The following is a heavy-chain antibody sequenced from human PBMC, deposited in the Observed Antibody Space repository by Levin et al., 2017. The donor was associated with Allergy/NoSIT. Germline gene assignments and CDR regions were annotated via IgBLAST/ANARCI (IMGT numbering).Heavy chain of an antibody. CDR2: IYYTGST. CDR1: GGSISGYF. D-gene: IGHD2-8*01. Sequence: SETLSLTCTVSGGSISGYFWSWVRQPPGKGLEWIGWIYYTGSTNYNPSLKSRVTISIDTSKNQFSLNLNSVTAADTAVYYCARYYCTTTCLHFDYWGQGMLVTVSS. J-gene: IGHJ4*02. CDR3: ARYYCTTTCLHFDY. V-gene: IGHV4-59*01.